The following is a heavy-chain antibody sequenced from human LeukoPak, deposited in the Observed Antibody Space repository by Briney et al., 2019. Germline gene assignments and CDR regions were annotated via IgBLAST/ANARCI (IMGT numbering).Heavy chain of an antibody. CDR2: IHPQNGNT. CDR1: GYTFTMHY. J-gene: IGHJ4*02. V-gene: IGHV1-18*04. Sequence: ASVKVSCKASGYTFTMHYIHWVRQAPGQGLEYMGWIHPQNGNTIYAQKFHGRVTLTPDTPPNTPYMELRGLRSDDPAVYYCVSIVRPANLWGQGTLVTVSS. CDR3: VSIVRPANL. D-gene: IGHD2-8*01.